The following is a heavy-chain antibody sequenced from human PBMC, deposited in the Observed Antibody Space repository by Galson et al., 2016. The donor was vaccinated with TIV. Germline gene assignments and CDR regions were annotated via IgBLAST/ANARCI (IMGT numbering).Heavy chain of an antibody. CDR1: GLTVSANY. CDR3: ARDRHFCTSASCYLGYYYDYGMDV. D-gene: IGHD2-2*01. J-gene: IGHJ6*02. Sequence: SLRLSCAASGLTVSANYLNWVRQAPGKGLEWVSIVYGDDNAYYADSVKGRFTIPRDNSKNTLYLEMNSLRAEDTAVYYCARDRHFCTSASCYLGYYYDYGMDVGGQGTTVTASS. V-gene: IGHV3-53*01. CDR2: VYGDDNA.